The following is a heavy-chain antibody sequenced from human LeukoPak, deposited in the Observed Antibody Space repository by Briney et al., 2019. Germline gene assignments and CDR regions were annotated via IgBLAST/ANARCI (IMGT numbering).Heavy chain of an antibody. D-gene: IGHD2-2*02. Sequence: TGGSLRLSCAASGFTFSSYGMHWVRQAPGKGLEWVAVIWYDGSNKYYADSVKGRFTISRDNSKNTLYLQMNSLRAEDTAVYYCARGPYCSGTSCYRETDGMDVWGQGTTVTVSS. V-gene: IGHV3-33*01. CDR1: GFTFSSYG. CDR2: IWYDGSNK. CDR3: ARGPYCSGTSCYRETDGMDV. J-gene: IGHJ6*02.